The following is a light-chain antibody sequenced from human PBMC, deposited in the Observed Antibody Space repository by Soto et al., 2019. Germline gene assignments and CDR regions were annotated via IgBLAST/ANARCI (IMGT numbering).Light chain of an antibody. J-gene: IGLJ2*01. CDR2: LNSDGSH. Sequence: QSVLTQSPSASASLGASVKITCTLSSGHSNYDIAWHQQQPEKGPPFPMKLNSDGSHSTGDGNPYRFSGSSSRAARYLTISTLQYEDDADYYCQTCVTSIHVFGGGTKLTVL. CDR1: SGHSNYD. V-gene: IGLV4-69*01. CDR3: QTCVTSIHV.